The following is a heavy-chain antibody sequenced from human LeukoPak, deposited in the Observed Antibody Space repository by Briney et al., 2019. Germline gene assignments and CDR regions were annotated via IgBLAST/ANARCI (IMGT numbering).Heavy chain of an antibody. V-gene: IGHV1-8*01. J-gene: IGHJ6*03. CDR2: MNPNSGNT. D-gene: IGHD3-22*01. CDR1: GYTFTSYD. Sequence: AASVKVSCKASGYTFTSYDINWVRQATGQGLEWMGWMNPNSGNTGYAQKFQGRVTMTRNTSISTAYMELSSLRSEDTAVYYCARGVAWYYDSSGYFFYYYYMDVWGKGTTVTVSS. CDR3: ARGVAWYYDSSGYFFYYYYMDV.